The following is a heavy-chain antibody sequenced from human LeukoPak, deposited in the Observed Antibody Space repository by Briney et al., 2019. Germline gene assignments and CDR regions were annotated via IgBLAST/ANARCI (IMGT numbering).Heavy chain of an antibody. CDR3: ARDGSVTEFVVTENWFDP. J-gene: IGHJ5*02. D-gene: IGHD2-21*01. V-gene: IGHV3-74*01. Sequence: GGSLRLSCAASGFTFSSYWMHWVRQAPGKGLVGVSRINNDGRSTNYADSVKGRFTISRDNAKNSLYLQMNSLRAEDTAVYYCARDGSVTEFVVTENWFDPWGQGTLVTVSS. CDR1: GFTFSSYW. CDR2: INNDGRST.